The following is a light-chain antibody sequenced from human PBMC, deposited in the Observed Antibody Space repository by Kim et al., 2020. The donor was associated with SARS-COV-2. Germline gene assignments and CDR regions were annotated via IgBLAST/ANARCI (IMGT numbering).Light chain of an antibody. CDR2: DVS. V-gene: IGLV2-14*03. Sequence: PEQSITLSCTGTGSDVGANNYVSWYQQYPGKAPKLMIYDVSNRPSGVSDRFSGSKSGNTASLTISGLQAEDEADYYCSSYSRSTLIFGAGTQLTVL. CDR1: GSDVGANNY. J-gene: IGLJ2*01. CDR3: SSYSRSTLI.